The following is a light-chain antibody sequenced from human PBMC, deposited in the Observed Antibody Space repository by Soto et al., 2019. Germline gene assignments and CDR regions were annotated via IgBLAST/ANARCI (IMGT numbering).Light chain of an antibody. Sequence: QSVLTQPASVSGSPGQSITISCTGTSSDVGSYNLVSWYQQHPGKAPKLMIYEVSNRPSGVPDRFSGSKSGNTASLTISGLQAEDEADYYCSSYTSSSTYVFGTGTKLTVL. CDR3: SSYTSSSTYV. CDR1: SSDVGSYNL. J-gene: IGLJ1*01. V-gene: IGLV2-14*02. CDR2: EVS.